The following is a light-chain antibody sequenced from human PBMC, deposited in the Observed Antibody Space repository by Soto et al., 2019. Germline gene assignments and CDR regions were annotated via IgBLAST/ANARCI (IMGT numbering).Light chain of an antibody. CDR2: GAS. CDR1: RDTNYW. Sequence: IQMTQSPSTRSASVGDRVTITFRAGRDTNYWLAWYQQKAGRSPKLMIYGASTLASGVPSRCSGSGSWTEFTLTISRLQPDDSATYFCQRYNDKFGQGTKVDIK. V-gene: IGKV1-5*01. J-gene: IGKJ1*01. CDR3: QRYNDK.